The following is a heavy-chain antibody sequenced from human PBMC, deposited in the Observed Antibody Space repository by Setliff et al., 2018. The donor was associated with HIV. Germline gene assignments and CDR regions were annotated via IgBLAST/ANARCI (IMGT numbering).Heavy chain of an antibody. D-gene: IGHD7-27*01. CDR2: IFNSGSS. V-gene: IGHV4-39*01. J-gene: IGHJ2*01. Sequence: PSETLSLTCSVSGGSISNNDYYWGWIRQSPGKGLEWIGTIFNSGSSYYNPSLESRVTISVDTSQNQFSLRLRSVTAADTAVYYCARHPLTDWYSDLWGRGTLVTVSS. CDR3: ARHPLTDWYSDL. CDR1: GGSISNNDYY.